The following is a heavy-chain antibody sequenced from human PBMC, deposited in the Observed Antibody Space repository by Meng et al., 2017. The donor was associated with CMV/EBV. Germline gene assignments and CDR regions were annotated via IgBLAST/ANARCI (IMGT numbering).Heavy chain of an antibody. Sequence: SETLSLTCAVYGGSFSGYYWSWIRQPPGKGLEWIGEINHSGSTNYNPSLKSRVTISVDTSKNQFSLKLSSVTAADTAVYYCARVFPRRSDYYYYYYGMDVWSQGTTVTVSS. V-gene: IGHV4-34*01. D-gene: IGHD3-3*01. CDR3: ARVFPRRSDYYYYYYGMDV. J-gene: IGHJ6*02. CDR1: GGSFSGYY. CDR2: INHSGST.